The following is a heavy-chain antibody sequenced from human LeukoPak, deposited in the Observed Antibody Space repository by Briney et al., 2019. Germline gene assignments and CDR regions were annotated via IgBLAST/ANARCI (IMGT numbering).Heavy chain of an antibody. CDR3: ARDYPDGGGGRYFDWLPVF. Sequence: GASVNVSCKASGYTFTSYYMHWVRQAPGQGLEWMGIINPSGGSTSYAQKFQGRVTMTRDTSTSTVYMELSSLRSEDTAVYYCARDYPDGGGGRYFDWLPVFWGQGTLVTVSS. J-gene: IGHJ4*02. D-gene: IGHD3-9*01. CDR1: GYTFTSYY. CDR2: INPSGGST. V-gene: IGHV1-46*01.